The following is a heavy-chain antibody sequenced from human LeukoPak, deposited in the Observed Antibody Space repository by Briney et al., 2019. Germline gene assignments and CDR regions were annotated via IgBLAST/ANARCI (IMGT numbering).Heavy chain of an antibody. D-gene: IGHD6-19*01. J-gene: IGHJ6*02. CDR1: GYTFTSYG. CDR3: ARDYPRIAVAGIMDYYYYGMDV. Sequence: ASVTVSCKASGYTFTSYGISWVRQAPGQGLEWMGWISAYNGNTNYAQKLQGRVTMTTDTSTSTAYMELRSLRSDDTAVYYCARDYPRIAVAGIMDYYYYGMDVWGQGTTVTVSS. V-gene: IGHV1-18*01. CDR2: ISAYNGNT.